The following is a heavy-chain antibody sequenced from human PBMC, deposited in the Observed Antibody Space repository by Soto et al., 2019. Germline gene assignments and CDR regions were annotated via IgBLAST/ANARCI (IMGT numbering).Heavy chain of an antibody. CDR2: IDPSDSPT. V-gene: IGHV5-10-1*01. CDR3: ARQIYDSDTGPNFQYYFDS. J-gene: IGHJ4*02. Sequence: GESLKISCKGSGNSFAGYWITWVRQKPGKGLEWMGRIDPSDSPTYYSPSFRGHVTISATKSITTVFLQWSSLRASDTAMYYCARQIYDSDTGPNFQYYFDSWGQGTPVTVSS. D-gene: IGHD3-22*01. CDR1: GNSFAGYW.